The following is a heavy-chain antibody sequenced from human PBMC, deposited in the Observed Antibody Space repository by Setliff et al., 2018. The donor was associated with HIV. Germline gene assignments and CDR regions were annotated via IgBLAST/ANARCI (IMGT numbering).Heavy chain of an antibody. J-gene: IGHJ4*02. D-gene: IGHD5-12*01. CDR1: GGSFSDFY. Sequence: PSETLSLTCAVFGGSFSDFYWSWIRQPPGKGLEWIGEINHSGDTNYNPSLKSRVTISVDTSKNQFSLNLNSVTAADTAVYYCARLGAEDFSDYDWVDYWGQGTLVTVSS. CDR2: INHSGDT. V-gene: IGHV4-34*01. CDR3: ARLGAEDFSDYDWVDY.